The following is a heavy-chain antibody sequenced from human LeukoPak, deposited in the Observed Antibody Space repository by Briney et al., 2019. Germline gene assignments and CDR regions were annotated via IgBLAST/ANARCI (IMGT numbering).Heavy chain of an antibody. CDR3: ARDLVVPAAIPFYYYYMDV. CDR1: GFTFSSYW. Sequence: GGSLRLSCAASGFTFSSYWLSWVRQAQGKGMEWVANIKKDGSEKGYVYSFEARFTISKDNAKNSLYLQMNSLRAEDTAVYYCARDLVVPAAIPFYYYYMDVWGEGTTVTVSS. CDR2: IKKDGSEK. V-gene: IGHV3-7*01. D-gene: IGHD2-2*02. J-gene: IGHJ6*03.